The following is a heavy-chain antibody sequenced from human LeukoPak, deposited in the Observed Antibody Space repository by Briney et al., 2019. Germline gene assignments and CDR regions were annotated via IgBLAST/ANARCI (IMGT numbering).Heavy chain of an antibody. D-gene: IGHD2/OR15-2a*01. CDR1: GGSFSGYY. CDR2: INHSGST. J-gene: IGHJ4*02. CDR3: ARSFAISPFDY. V-gene: IGHV4-34*01. Sequence: PSETLSLTCAVYGGSFSGYYWSWIRQPPGKGLEWIGEINHSGSTNYNPSLKSRVTISVDTSKNQFSLKLSSVTAADTAVYYCARSFAISPFDYWGQGTLVTVSS.